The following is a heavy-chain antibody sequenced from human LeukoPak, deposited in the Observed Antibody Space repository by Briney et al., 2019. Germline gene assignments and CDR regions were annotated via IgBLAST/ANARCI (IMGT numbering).Heavy chain of an antibody. Sequence: PGGSLRLSCAASGFTFSSIGMHWVRQAPGKGLEWGAVISYDGSNKYYADSVKGRFTISRDNSKNTLYLQMNSLRAEDTAVYYCAKDKDYYDSSGALYFDYWGQGTLVTVSS. CDR2: ISYDGSNK. V-gene: IGHV3-30*18. CDR1: GFTFSSIG. D-gene: IGHD3-22*01. CDR3: AKDKDYYDSSGALYFDY. J-gene: IGHJ4*02.